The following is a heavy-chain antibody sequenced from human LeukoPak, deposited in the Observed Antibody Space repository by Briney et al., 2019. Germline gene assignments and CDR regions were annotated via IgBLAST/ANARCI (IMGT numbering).Heavy chain of an antibody. J-gene: IGHJ3*02. Sequence: SETLSLTCAVYGGSFSGYYWSWIRQPPGEGLEWIGEINHSGSTNYNPSLKSRVTISVDTSKNQFSLKLSSVTAADTAVYYCAREEGDYVWGSYAFDIWGQGTMVTVSS. V-gene: IGHV4-34*01. D-gene: IGHD3-16*01. CDR3: AREEGDYVWGSYAFDI. CDR2: INHSGST. CDR1: GGSFSGYY.